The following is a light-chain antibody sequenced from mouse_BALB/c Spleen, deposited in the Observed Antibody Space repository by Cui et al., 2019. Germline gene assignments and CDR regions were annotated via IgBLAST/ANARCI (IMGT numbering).Light chain of an antibody. CDR3: WQGTHFPQT. V-gene: IGKV1-135*01. J-gene: IGKJ1*01. Sequence: VGMTQTPLTLSVTIGQPAYIPFKPSQSRLDSDGKTYLNWLLQRPGQSTKRLIYLVSKLESGVPDRFNGSGSGTDFTLKISRVEAEDLGVYYCWQGTHFPQTFGGGTKLEIK. CDR2: LVS. CDR1: QSRLDSDGKTY.